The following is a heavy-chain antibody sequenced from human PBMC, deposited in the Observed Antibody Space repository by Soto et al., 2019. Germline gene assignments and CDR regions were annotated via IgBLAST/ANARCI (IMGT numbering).Heavy chain of an antibody. CDR1: GGSLSSDNFF. Sequence: QVQLQESGPGQVKPSQTLSVTCTVSGGSLSSDNFFWSWVRQHPETGLEWVGYIYHTGAAYYNPSLKSRLTISLDTSKNRFSLSLISVTAADTAVYYCAREVISPATSDAFDIWGQGTMVTVSS. D-gene: IGHD1-26*01. CDR2: IYHTGAA. V-gene: IGHV4-31*03. CDR3: AREVISPATSDAFDI. J-gene: IGHJ3*02.